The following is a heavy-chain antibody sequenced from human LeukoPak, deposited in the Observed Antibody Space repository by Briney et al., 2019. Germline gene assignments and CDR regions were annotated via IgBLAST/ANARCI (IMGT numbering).Heavy chain of an antibody. D-gene: IGHD2-15*01. J-gene: IGHJ4*02. Sequence: ASVKVSCKASGYTXTAYYVHWVRQAPGQGLEWMGWIHPNSGGTKYAQNSQGRVTMTRDTSISTAYMELSSLRSDDTAVYYCARGDIYWDYWGQGTQVTVSS. CDR2: IHPNSGGT. CDR3: ARGDIYWDY. V-gene: IGHV1-2*02. CDR1: GYTXTAYY.